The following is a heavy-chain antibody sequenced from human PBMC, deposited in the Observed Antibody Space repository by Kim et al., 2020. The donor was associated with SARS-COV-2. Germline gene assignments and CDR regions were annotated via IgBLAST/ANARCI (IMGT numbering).Heavy chain of an antibody. CDR1: GGSINSDNW. CDR2: IYHSGNT. D-gene: IGHD3-10*01. V-gene: IGHV4-4*02. CDR3: ARGNHFGDFFDY. J-gene: IGHJ4*02. Sequence: SETLSLTCGVSGGSINSDNWWSWVRQSPGKGLEWIGKIYHSGNTNISPSLKSRITMSVDKCKNQFSLNLSSVTAADTAVYYCARGNHFGDFFDYWGQGTLVTVSP.